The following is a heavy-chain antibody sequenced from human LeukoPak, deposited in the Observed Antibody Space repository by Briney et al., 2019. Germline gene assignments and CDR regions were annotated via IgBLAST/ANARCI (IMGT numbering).Heavy chain of an antibody. V-gene: IGHV4-30-4*01. CDR3: ARDSSGYSVFDY. J-gene: IGHJ4*02. Sequence: PSQTLSLTCTVSGGSISSGDYYWSWIRQPPGKGLEWIGYIYYSGSTYYNPSLKSRVTLSVDTSKNQFSLKLSSVTAADTAVYYCARDSSGYSVFDYWGQGTLVTVSS. CDR2: IYYSGST. D-gene: IGHD3-22*01. CDR1: GGSISSGDYY.